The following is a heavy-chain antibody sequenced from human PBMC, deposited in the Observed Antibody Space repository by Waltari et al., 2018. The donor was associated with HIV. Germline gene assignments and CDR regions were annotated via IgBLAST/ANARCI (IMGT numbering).Heavy chain of an antibody. CDR3: ARGAYYGSGSYYNFYYYYGMDV. J-gene: IGHJ6*02. Sequence: QVQLQESGPGLVKPSETLSLTCTVSGGSISSYYWSWIRQPPGKGLEWIGYIYYSGSTNYNPSLKSRVNISVDTSKNQVSLKLSSVTAADTAVYYCARGAYYGSGSYYNFYYYYGMDVWGQGTTVTVSS. CDR1: GGSISSYY. V-gene: IGHV4-59*08. D-gene: IGHD3-10*01. CDR2: IYYSGST.